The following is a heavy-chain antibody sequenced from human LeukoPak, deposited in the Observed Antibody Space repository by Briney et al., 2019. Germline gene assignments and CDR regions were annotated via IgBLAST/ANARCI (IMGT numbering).Heavy chain of an antibody. V-gene: IGHV1-2*06. CDR1: GYTFTGYY. J-gene: IGHJ3*02. CDR3: ARRRNVDTAMVTHDAFDI. CDR2: INPNSGGT. D-gene: IGHD5-18*01. Sequence: GASVKVSCKACGYTFTGYYMHWVRQAPGQGLEWMGRINPNSGGTNYSQKFQGRVTMTRDTSISTAYMELSRLRSDDTAVYYCARRRNVDTAMVTHDAFDIWGQGTMVTVSS.